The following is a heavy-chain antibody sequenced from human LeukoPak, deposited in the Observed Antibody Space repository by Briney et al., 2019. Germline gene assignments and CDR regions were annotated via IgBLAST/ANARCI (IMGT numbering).Heavy chain of an antibody. Sequence: TGGSLRLSCVASGFTFSSSWMSWVRQAPGKGLEWVANIKQDGSEKYCVDSVKGRFTISRDNAKNSLYLQMNSLRAEDTAVYYCAREAGIPPSTQQWPTSVDYWGQGILVTVSS. CDR1: GFTFSSSW. J-gene: IGHJ4*02. CDR3: AREAGIPPSTQQWPTSVDY. CDR2: IKQDGSEK. V-gene: IGHV3-7*05. D-gene: IGHD5-18*01.